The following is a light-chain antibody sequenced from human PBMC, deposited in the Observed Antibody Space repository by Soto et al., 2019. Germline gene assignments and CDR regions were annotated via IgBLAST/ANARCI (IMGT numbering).Light chain of an antibody. CDR3: QQSYSTPFT. CDR1: QSISSY. CDR2: AAS. V-gene: IGKV1-39*01. Sequence: DIQMTQSPSSLSASVGDRVTITCRASQSISSYLNWYQQKPGKAPKLLIYAASSLQSGVPSRFSGSGSGKDITLTISSLQPEDFATYYCQQSYSTPFTFGPGNKVDIK. J-gene: IGKJ3*01.